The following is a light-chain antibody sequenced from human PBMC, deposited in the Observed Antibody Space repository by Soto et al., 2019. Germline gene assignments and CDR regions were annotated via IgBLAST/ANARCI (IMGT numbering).Light chain of an antibody. J-gene: IGKJ2*01. CDR3: QQYYAIPYT. CDR2: CAS. CDR1: QSVLYSSNNKNY. Sequence: DIVMTQSPDSPAVSLGERATINCKSSQSVLYSSNNKNYIAWYQQKPGQPPKLLIYCASTRESGVPDRFSGSGSGTDFTLTISSLQAEDVAVYYCQQYYAIPYTFGHGTKLEIK. V-gene: IGKV4-1*01.